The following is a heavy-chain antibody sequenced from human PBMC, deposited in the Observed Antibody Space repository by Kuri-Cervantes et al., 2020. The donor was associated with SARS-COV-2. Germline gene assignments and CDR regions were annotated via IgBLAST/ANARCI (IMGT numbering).Heavy chain of an antibody. CDR3: ARYYYDSSGYPNWFDP. CDR2: IYPGDSDT. D-gene: IGHD3-22*01. CDR1: GYSFTSYW. Sequence: GGSLRLSCKGSGYSFTSYWIGWVRQMPGKGLEWMGIIYPGDSDTRYSLSFQGQVTISADKSISTAYLQWSSLKASDTAMYYCARYYYDSSGYPNWFDPWGQGTLVTVSS. V-gene: IGHV5-51*01. J-gene: IGHJ5*02.